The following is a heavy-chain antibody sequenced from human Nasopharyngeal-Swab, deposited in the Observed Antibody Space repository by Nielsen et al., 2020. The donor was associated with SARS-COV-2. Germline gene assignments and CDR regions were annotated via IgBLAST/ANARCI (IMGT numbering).Heavy chain of an antibody. CDR3: AKVKSGTSYDAFDI. D-gene: IGHD1-26*01. V-gene: IGHV3-23*01. Sequence: GESLKISCAASGFTFSSYAMTWVRQAPGKGLEWVSSIRVSGDTTYYADSVKGRFTISRDSSKSTLYLQMNSLRAEDTALYYCAKVKSGTSYDAFDIWGQGTMVTVSS. CDR2: IRVSGDTT. CDR1: GFTFSSYA. J-gene: IGHJ3*02.